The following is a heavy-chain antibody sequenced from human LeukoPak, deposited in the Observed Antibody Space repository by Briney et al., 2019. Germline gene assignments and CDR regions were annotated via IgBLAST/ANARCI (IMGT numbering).Heavy chain of an antibody. D-gene: IGHD2-2*01. J-gene: IGHJ4*02. CDR1: GGSISSGGYS. CDR2: IYHSGST. V-gene: IGHV4-30-2*01. Sequence: NPSETLSLTCAVSGGSISSGGYSWSWIRQPPGKGLEWIGYIYHSGSTYYNPSLKSRVTISVDRSKNQFSLKLSSVTAADTAVYYCARGPNCSSTSCYVRFAYFDYWGQGTLVTVSS. CDR3: ARGPNCSSTSCYVRFAYFDY.